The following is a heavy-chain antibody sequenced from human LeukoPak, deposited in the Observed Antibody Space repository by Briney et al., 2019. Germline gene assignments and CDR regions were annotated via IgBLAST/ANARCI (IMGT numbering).Heavy chain of an antibody. D-gene: IGHD5-18*01. CDR3: ARGDRYSYGSSFDY. CDR1: GGSISSSSYY. J-gene: IGHJ4*02. Sequence: SETLSLTRTVSGGSISSSSYYWGWVRQPPGKGLEWMGSMYYSGDTYHNPSLKSRVTISVDTSKNQFSLKLSSVTAADTAVYYCARGDRYSYGSSFDYWGQGTLVTVSS. CDR2: MYYSGDT. V-gene: IGHV4-39*07.